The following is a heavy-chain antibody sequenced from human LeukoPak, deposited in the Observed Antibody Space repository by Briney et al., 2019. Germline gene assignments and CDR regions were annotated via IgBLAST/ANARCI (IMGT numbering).Heavy chain of an antibody. D-gene: IGHD6-13*01. CDR3: ARDIAAAGLFDY. CDR2: IYYSGST. Sequence: SQTLSLTCTVSGGSISSYYWSWIRQPPGKGLEWIGYIYYSGSTNYNPSLKSRVTISVDTSKNQFSLKLSSVTAADTAVYYCARDIAAAGLFDYWGQGTLVTVSS. V-gene: IGHV4-59*01. J-gene: IGHJ4*02. CDR1: GGSISSYY.